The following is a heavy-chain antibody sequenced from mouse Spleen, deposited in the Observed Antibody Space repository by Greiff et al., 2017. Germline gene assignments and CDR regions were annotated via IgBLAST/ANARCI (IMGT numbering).Heavy chain of an antibody. CDR1: GYTFTSYY. CDR2: IYPGDGST. D-gene: IGHD1-1*01. V-gene: IGHV1S56*01. CDR3: ANYYGSSYAMDY. Sequence: QVQLKESGPELVKPGASVKMSCKASGYTFTSYYIHWVKQRPGQGLEWIGWIYPGDGSTKYNEKFKGKTTLTADKSSSTAYMLLSSLTSEDSAIYFCANYYGSSYAMDYWGQGTSVTVSS. J-gene: IGHJ4*01.